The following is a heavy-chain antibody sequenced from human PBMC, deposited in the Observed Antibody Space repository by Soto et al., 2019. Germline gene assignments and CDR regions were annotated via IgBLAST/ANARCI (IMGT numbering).Heavy chain of an antibody. J-gene: IGHJ4*02. D-gene: IGHD4-17*01. CDR1: GFTFNTYV. CDR2: IGGGTGAT. CDR3: AKNAMSTVTRRGQYFDS. Sequence: GGSLRLSCAASGFTFNTYVMSWVRQAPGEGLEWVSGIGGGTGATYNADSVKGRFIISRDNSKNTLYLQMNNLRVEDTAVYYCAKNAMSTVTRRGQYFDSWGQGTLVTVSS. V-gene: IGHV3-23*01.